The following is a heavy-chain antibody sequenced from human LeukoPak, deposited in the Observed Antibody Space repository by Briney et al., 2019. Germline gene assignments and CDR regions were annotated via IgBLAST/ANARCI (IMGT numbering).Heavy chain of an antibody. J-gene: IGHJ2*01. CDR1: GYTFTSYG. Sequence: SVKVSCKASGYTFTSYGISWVRQAPGQGLEWMGRIMPFLDVANYAQKFQGRVTITADKSTSTAYMELSSLRSEDTAVYYCARGYYDSSGYYYRSFWYFDLWGRGTLVTVSS. CDR3: ARGYYDSSGYYYRSFWYFDL. CDR2: IMPFLDVA. V-gene: IGHV1-69*04. D-gene: IGHD3-22*01.